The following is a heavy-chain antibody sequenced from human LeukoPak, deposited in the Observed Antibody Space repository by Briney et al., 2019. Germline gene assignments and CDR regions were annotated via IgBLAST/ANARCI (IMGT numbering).Heavy chain of an antibody. CDR3: ASTTTDVDY. J-gene: IGHJ4*02. D-gene: IGHD4-17*01. CDR1: SASMSTYY. Sequence: PSETLSLTCTVSSASMSTYYWSWIRQPPGKGLEWIGSIYHSGSTYYNPSLKSRVTISVDTSKNQFSLKLSSVTAADTAVYYCASTTTDVDYWGQGTLVTVSS. CDR2: IYHSGST. V-gene: IGHV4-38-2*02.